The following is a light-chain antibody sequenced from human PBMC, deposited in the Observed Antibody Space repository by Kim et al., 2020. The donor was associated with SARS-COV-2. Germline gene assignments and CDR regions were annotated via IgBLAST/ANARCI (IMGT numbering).Light chain of an antibody. V-gene: IGKV1-5*03. Sequence: DIQMTQSPSTLSASVGDRVTINCRASQSISSWLAWYQQKPGKAPKLLIYKASSLESGVPSRFSGSGSGTEFTLTISSLQPDDFATYYCQQYGTFGQGTKVDIK. CDR3: QQYGT. J-gene: IGKJ1*01. CDR1: QSISSW. CDR2: KAS.